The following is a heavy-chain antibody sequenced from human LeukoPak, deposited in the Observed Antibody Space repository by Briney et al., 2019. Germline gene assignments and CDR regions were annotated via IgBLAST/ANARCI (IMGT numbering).Heavy chain of an antibody. D-gene: IGHD4-17*01. CDR2: IYYSGST. CDR1: GGSFSGYY. CDR3: ARDSTVYGDYIF. V-gene: IGHV4-31*11. Sequence: SETLSLTCAVYGGSFSGYYWSWIRQHPGKGLEWIGYIYYSGSTYYNPSLKSRVTISVDTSKNQFSLELSPVTAADTAVYYCARDSTVYGDYIFWGQGTLVTVSS. J-gene: IGHJ4*02.